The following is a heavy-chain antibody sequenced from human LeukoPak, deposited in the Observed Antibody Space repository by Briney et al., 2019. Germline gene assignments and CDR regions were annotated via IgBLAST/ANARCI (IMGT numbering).Heavy chain of an antibody. CDR1: GFTFSSYS. CDR2: TSSSSSYI. CDR3: AREPDIVVVVAATDAFDI. D-gene: IGHD2-15*01. J-gene: IGHJ3*02. V-gene: IGHV3-21*01. Sequence: GGSLRLSCAASGFTFSSYSMNWVRQAPGKGLEWVSSTSSSSSYIYYADSVKGRFTISRDNAKNSLYLQMNSLRAEDTAVYYCAREPDIVVVVAATDAFDIWGQGTMVTVSS.